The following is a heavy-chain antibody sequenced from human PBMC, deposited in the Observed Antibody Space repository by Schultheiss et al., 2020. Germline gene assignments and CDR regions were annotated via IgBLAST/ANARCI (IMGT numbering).Heavy chain of an antibody. CDR1: GGSISSYY. Sequence: SQTLSLTCIFSGGSISSYYWSWIRQPAGKGLEWIGYIYYSGSTNYNPSLKSRVTISVDTSKNQFSLNLSSVTAADTAVYYCARGRGGSGSSSSPYWGQGTLVTVSS. V-gene: IGHV4-59*12. D-gene: IGHD6-6*01. CDR3: ARGRGGSGSSSSPY. CDR2: IYYSGST. J-gene: IGHJ4*02.